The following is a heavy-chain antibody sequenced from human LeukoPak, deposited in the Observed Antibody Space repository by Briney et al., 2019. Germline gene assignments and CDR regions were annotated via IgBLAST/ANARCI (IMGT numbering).Heavy chain of an antibody. CDR1: GYTLTELS. CDR3: ATVLLWFEELSTFDP. Sequence: ASVKVSCKVSGYTLTELSMHWVRQAPGKGLEWMGGFDPEDGETIYAQKFQGRVTMTEDTSTDTAYMELSSLRSEDTAVYYCATVLLWFEELSTFDPWGQGTLVTVSS. J-gene: IGHJ5*02. CDR2: FDPEDGET. V-gene: IGHV1-24*01. D-gene: IGHD3-10*01.